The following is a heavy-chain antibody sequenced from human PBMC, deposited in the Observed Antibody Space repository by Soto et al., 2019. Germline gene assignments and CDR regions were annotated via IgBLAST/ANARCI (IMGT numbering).Heavy chain of an antibody. D-gene: IGHD6-13*01. V-gene: IGHV4-4*07. CDR1: GGSISSYY. CDR2: IYTSGST. Sequence: SETLSLTGTVSGGSISSYYWSWIRQPAGKGLEWIGRIYTSGSTNYNPSLKSRVTMSVDTSKNQFSLKLSSVTAADTAVYYCAREGEAAAGDNWFDPWGQGTLVTVSS. CDR3: AREGEAAAGDNWFDP. J-gene: IGHJ5*02.